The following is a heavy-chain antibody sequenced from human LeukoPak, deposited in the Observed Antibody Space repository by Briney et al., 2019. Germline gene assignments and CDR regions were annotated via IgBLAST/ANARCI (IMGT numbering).Heavy chain of an antibody. J-gene: IGHJ6*02. CDR2: IYYSGST. CDR3: ARQPWYSSGWGYGMDV. Sequence: SQTLSLTCTVSGGSISSGGYYWSWIRQHPGKGLEWIGYIYYSGSTYYNPSLKSRVTISVDTSKNQFSLKLSSVTAADTAVYYCARQPWYSSGWGYGMDVWGQGTTVTVSS. V-gene: IGHV4-31*03. CDR1: GGSISSGGYY. D-gene: IGHD6-19*01.